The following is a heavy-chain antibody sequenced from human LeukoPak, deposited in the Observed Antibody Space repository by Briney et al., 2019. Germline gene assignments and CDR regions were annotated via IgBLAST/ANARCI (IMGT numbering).Heavy chain of an antibody. CDR3: AREEVEEYCGGDCPRNWFDP. CDR1: GGSINSYY. D-gene: IGHD2-21*02. V-gene: IGHV4-59*01. J-gene: IGHJ5*02. CDR2: IYDSGST. Sequence: PSETLSLTCTVSGGSINSYYWSWIRQPPGKGLEWIGYIYDSGSTNYNPSLKSRVTISVDTSKNQFSLKLSSVTAADTAVYYCAREEVEEYCGGDCPRNWFDPWGQGTLVTVSS.